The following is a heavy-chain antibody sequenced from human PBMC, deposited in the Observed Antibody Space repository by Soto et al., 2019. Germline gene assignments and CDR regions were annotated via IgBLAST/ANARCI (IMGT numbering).Heavy chain of an antibody. V-gene: IGHV1-18*04. J-gene: IGHJ6*02. D-gene: IGHD5-12*01. CDR3: AGAGKQLRHYYYYGMDV. Sequence: GASVKVSCKASGYTFTSYGISWVRQAPGQGLEWMGWISAYNGNTNYAQKLQGRVTMTTDTSTSTAYMELRSLRSDDTAVYYCAGAGKQLRHYYYYGMDVWGQGTTVTVSS. CDR2: ISAYNGNT. CDR1: GYTFTSYG.